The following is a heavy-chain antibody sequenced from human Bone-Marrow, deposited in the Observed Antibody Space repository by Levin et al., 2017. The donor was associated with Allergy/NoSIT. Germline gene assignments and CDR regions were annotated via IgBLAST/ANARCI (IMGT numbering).Heavy chain of an antibody. V-gene: IGHV5-51*01. J-gene: IGHJ4*02. CDR1: GYTFTSYW. CDR2: IYPGDSDT. D-gene: IGHD6-19*01. CDR3: ARRGYSSGWSY. Sequence: TGGSLRLSCKASGYTFTSYWIGWVRQMPGRGLEWMGIIYPGDSDTKYSPSFQGQVTISADTSINTAYLQWSSLKASDTAIYYCARRGYSSGWSYWGQGTLVTVSS.